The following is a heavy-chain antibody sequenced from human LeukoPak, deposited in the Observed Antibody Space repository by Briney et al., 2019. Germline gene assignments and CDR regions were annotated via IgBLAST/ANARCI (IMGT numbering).Heavy chain of an antibody. J-gene: IGHJ6*04. D-gene: IGHD3-3*01. CDR1: GGSITSRTYY. V-gene: IGHV4-39*07. CDR3: ASNGYYCIDV. CDR2: VYYTGET. Sequence: PSGTLSLTCTVSGGSITSRTYYWGWIRQPPGKGLEWIGSVYYTGETYYNSSLKSRLTISIDTSKNQFSLRLSSVTAADTAVYYCASNGYYCIDVWGKGTTVTVSS.